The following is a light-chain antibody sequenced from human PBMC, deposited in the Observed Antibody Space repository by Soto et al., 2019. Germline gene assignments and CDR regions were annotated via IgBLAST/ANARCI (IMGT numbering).Light chain of an antibody. Sequence: DIQMTQSPSSLSASVGDRVTITCRASQSISGYLSWYYQRPGKAPKLLISAASTLQSGVPSRFSGSGSGTEFTRTISSLQPEDSATYYCRQSYTVPYTFGQGTKLEVQ. CDR2: AAS. V-gene: IGKV1-39*01. CDR3: RQSYTVPYT. CDR1: QSISGY. J-gene: IGKJ2*01.